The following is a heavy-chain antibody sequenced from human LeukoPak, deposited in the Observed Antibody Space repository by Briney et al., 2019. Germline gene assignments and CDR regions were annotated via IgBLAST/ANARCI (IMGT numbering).Heavy chain of an antibody. J-gene: IGHJ4*02. D-gene: IGHD3-10*01. Sequence: PGGSLSLSCAASGFTFDDYGMSWVRQAPGKGLEWVSGINWNGGSTGYADSVKGRFTISRDNSKYTLYLQMNSLRAEDTAVYYCARTGSGEMVRDDLGFDYWAREPWSPSPQ. V-gene: IGHV3-20*04. CDR3: ARTGSGEMVRDDLGFDY. CDR2: INWNGGST. CDR1: GFTFDDYG.